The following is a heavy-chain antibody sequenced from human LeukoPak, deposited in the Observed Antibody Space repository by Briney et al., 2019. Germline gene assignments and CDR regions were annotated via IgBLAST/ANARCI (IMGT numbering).Heavy chain of an antibody. CDR2: MNPNSGNT. D-gene: IGHD3-9*01. V-gene: IGHV1-8*01. J-gene: IGHJ4*02. CDR3: ARGGSYYDILTGYDY. CDR1: GYTSTSYD. Sequence: ASVKVSCKASGYTSTSYDINWVRQATGQGLGWMGWMNPNSGNTGYAQKFQGRVTMTRNTSISTAYMELSSLRSEDTAVYYCARGGSYYDILTGYDYWGQGTLVTVSS.